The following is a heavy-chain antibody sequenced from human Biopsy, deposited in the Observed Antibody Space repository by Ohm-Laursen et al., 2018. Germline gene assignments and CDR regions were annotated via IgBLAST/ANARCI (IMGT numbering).Heavy chain of an antibody. V-gene: IGHV4-59*01. Sequence: SETLSLTCTVSGGSLNFYYWSWIRQPPGKGLEWIGYMYYSGSTKYSPSLKNRVTVSFDTSRNQFSLKLTSMTSADTAVYYCVRGRSPSTYWGQGALVIVS. CDR1: GGSLNFYY. CDR2: MYYSGST. CDR3: VRGRSPSTY. J-gene: IGHJ4*01. D-gene: IGHD3-16*01.